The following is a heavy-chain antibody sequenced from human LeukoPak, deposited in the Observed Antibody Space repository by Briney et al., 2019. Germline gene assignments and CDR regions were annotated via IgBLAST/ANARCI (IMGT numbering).Heavy chain of an antibody. CDR2: IIGSDGST. CDR3: AKGRGYCTGGSCYSDY. J-gene: IGHJ4*02. Sequence: GGSLRLSCTASGFTFSNIAMSWFRQAPGKGLKWFQTIIGSDGSTYYADSVKGRFTISRDNSKNTLYLQMNSLRVEDTAIYYCAKGRGYCTGGSCYSDYWGQGTLVTVSS. CDR1: GFTFSNIA. V-gene: IGHV3-23*01. D-gene: IGHD2-15*01.